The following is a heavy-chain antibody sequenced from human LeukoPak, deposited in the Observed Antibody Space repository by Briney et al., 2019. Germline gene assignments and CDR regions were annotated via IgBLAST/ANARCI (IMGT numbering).Heavy chain of an antibody. V-gene: IGHV3-30*02. J-gene: IGHJ4*02. CDR2: IRYDGSNK. CDR3: AKDQATIFSSYYFDY. Sequence: GGSLRLSCAASGFTFSRYGMHWVRQAPGKGLEWVAFIRYDGSNKYYADSVKGRFTISRDNSKNTLYLQMNSLRAEDTAVYYCAKDQATIFSSYYFDYWGQGTLVTVSS. CDR1: GFTFSRYG. D-gene: IGHD5-24*01.